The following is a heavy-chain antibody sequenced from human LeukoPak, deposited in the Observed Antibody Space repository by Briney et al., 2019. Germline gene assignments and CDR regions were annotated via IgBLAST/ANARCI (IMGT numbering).Heavy chain of an antibody. Sequence: GGSLRLSCAASGFAFSNQAMGWVRQAPGKGLEWVSVISDSGSITYYADSVKGRFTISRDNSKNTLFLQMSSLRAEDTAVYYCAKDARRTSGWYFFDYWGQRTLVTVSS. CDR2: ISDSGSIT. CDR1: GFAFSNQA. D-gene: IGHD6-19*01. J-gene: IGHJ4*02. V-gene: IGHV3-23*01. CDR3: AKDARRTSGWYFFDY.